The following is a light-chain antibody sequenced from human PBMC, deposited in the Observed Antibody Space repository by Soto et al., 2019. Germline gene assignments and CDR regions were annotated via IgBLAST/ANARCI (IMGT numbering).Light chain of an antibody. CDR3: CSYAGSYTVV. CDR1: GSDVGGNDY. Sequence: QSALTQPRSVSVSPGQSVTVSCTGTGSDVGGNDYVSWYQQHPGKAPKLMINDVSKRPSGVPDRFSGSKSGNTAYLTISGLQAEDEDDYYCCSYAGSYTVVFGGGTKVTVL. J-gene: IGLJ2*01. V-gene: IGLV2-11*01. CDR2: DVS.